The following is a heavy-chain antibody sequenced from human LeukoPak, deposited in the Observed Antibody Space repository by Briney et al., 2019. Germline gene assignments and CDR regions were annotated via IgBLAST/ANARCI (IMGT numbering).Heavy chain of an antibody. D-gene: IGHD3-22*01. J-gene: IGHJ4*02. CDR2: IYADGSS. V-gene: IGHV4-61*02. CDR1: GGSVSSDNSY. CDR3: ARGYYYHR. Sequence: SDTLSLTCTVSGGSVSSDNSYWTWIRQPAGKGLEWIGRIYADGSSTYNPSLKSRVTISVDSSKNQFSLRLNSMTAADTAVYYCARGYYYHRWGQGTLVTVSS.